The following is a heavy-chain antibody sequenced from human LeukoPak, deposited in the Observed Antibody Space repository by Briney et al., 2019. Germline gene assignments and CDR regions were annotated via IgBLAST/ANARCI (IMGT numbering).Heavy chain of an antibody. J-gene: IGHJ4*02. CDR1: GGTFSSYA. CDR2: IIPILGIA. CDR3: ARGESFIFSYFAY. Sequence: ASVKVSCKASGGTFSSYAISWVRQAPGQGLEWMGRIIPILGIADYAQKFQGRVTITADKSTSTAYMELSSLRSEDTAVYYCARGESFIFSYFAYGGQGPLVTVP. D-gene: IGHD3-3*01. V-gene: IGHV1-69*04.